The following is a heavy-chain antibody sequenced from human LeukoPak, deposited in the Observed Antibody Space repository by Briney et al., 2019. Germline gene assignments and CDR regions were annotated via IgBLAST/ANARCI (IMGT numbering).Heavy chain of an antibody. CDR2: IYSGGST. J-gene: IGHJ4*02. D-gene: IGHD1-26*01. CDR3: ARDHSRSYHELSY. CDR1: GFTVSSNY. V-gene: IGHV3-53*01. Sequence: PGGSLRLSCAASGFTVSSNYMSWVRQAPGKGLEWVSVIYSGGSTYYADSVKGRFTISRDNSKNTLYLQMNSLRAEDTAVYYCARDHSRSYHELSYWGQGTLVTVSS.